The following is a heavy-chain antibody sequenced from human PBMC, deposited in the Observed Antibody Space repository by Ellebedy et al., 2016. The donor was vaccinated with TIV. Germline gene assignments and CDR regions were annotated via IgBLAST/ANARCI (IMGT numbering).Heavy chain of an antibody. D-gene: IGHD2-2*01. CDR3: ARRYCSSTSCNWFDP. J-gene: IGHJ5*02. V-gene: IGHV4-30-4*01. CDR2: IYYSGST. Sequence: SETLSLXXTVSGGSISSGDYYWSWIRQPPGKGLEWIGYIYYSGSTYYNPSLKSRVTISVDTSKNQFSLKLSSVTAADTAVYYCARRYCSSTSCNWFDPWGQGTLVTVSS. CDR1: GGSISSGDYY.